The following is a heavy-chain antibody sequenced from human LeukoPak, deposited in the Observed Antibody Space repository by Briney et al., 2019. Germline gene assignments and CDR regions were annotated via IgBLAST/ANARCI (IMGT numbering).Heavy chain of an antibody. CDR1: GFTFSSYG. Sequence: PGRSLRLSCAASGFTFSSYGMHWVRQAPRKGREWGAVIWYVGSNKYYADSVKGRFTISRDNSKNTLYLQMHSLGADDTAVYYCGRERDAAMVDTYNCFDPWGQGTLVTVSS. D-gene: IGHD5-18*01. CDR3: GRERDAAMVDTYNCFDP. J-gene: IGHJ5*02. CDR2: IWYVGSNK. V-gene: IGHV3-33*01.